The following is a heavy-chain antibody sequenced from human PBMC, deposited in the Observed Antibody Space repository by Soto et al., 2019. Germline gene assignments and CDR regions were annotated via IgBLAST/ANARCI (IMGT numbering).Heavy chain of an antibody. D-gene: IGHD2-8*02. CDR2: IYPGDSDT. Sequence: EALDIALEVFGYAFIIFLISWFLHIPVKGLEWMGIIYPGDSDTRYSPSFQGQVTISVDKSITTAYLQWSSLKASDTAMYYCARGYCTATICDPWFDPWGQGTLVTVSS. CDR3: ARGYCTATICDPWFDP. J-gene: IGHJ5*02. V-gene: IGHV5-51*01. CDR1: GYAFIIFL.